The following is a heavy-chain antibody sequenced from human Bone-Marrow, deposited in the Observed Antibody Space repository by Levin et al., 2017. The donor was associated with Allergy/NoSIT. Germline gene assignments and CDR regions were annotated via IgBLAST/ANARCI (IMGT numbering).Heavy chain of an antibody. CDR2: IKSDADGGAT. J-gene: IGHJ6*03. D-gene: IGHD6-19*01. CDR3: TTGIAVAASYYYYFMDV. CDR1: DFTFRHAW. V-gene: IGHV3-15*07. Sequence: GGSLRLSCSASDFTFRHAWMTWVRQAPGKGLEWVGRIKSDADGGATDYAAPVRGRFTISRDDSKDTLYLQMNSLKNEDTGIYFCTTGIAVAASYYYYFMDVGGKGTTVTVSS.